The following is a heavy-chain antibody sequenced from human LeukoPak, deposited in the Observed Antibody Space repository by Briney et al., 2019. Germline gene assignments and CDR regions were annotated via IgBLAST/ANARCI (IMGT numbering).Heavy chain of an antibody. CDR3: ARSIAVAGTAFDI. V-gene: IGHV3-21*01. CDR1: GLTFSSDS. CDR2: ISSSSSYI. J-gene: IGHJ3*02. Sequence: PGGSLRLSCAASGLTFSSDSMNWVRQAPGKGLEWVSSISSSSSYIYYADSVKGRFTISRDNAKNSLYLQMNRLTPDDTAVYYCARSIAVAGTAFDIWGQGTMVTVSS. D-gene: IGHD6-19*01.